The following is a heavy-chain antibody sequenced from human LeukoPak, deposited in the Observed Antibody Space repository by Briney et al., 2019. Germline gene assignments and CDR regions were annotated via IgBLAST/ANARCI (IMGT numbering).Heavy chain of an antibody. CDR3: ARERRANYYDSSGYYDY. Sequence: AESLTLSCAASGFTFSSDSINWVRQAPGQGQEWDSSISSSNSYIYYADSVKGRFTISRDNAKSSLYLQMSSLRAEDTAVYYCARERRANYYDSSGYYDYWGQGTLVTVSS. J-gene: IGHJ4*02. CDR2: ISSSNSYI. D-gene: IGHD3-22*01. CDR1: GFTFSSDS. V-gene: IGHV3-21*01.